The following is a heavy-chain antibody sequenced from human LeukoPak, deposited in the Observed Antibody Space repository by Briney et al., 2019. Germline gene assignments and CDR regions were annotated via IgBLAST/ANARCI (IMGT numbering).Heavy chain of an antibody. V-gene: IGHV4-39*07. CDR2: INHSGST. J-gene: IGHJ4*02. CDR1: GGSISSNSYY. CDR3: ARGLGDPYFDY. Sequence: TSETLSLTCTVSGGSISSNSYYWSWIRQPPGKGLEWIGEINHSGSTNYNPSLKSRVTISVDTSKNQFSLKLSSVTAADTAVYYCARGLGDPYFDYWGQGTLVTVSS.